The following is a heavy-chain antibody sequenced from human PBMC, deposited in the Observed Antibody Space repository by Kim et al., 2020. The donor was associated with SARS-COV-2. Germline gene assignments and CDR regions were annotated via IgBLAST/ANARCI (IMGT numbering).Heavy chain of an antibody. Sequence: SETLSLTCTVSGGSISSYGYYWSWIRQHPGKGLEWIGYIYYSGTTYYNPSLKSRVALSVDTSKNQFSLKLSSVTAADTAVYYCARFTSPSHDAFDIWGQGTMVSVSS. J-gene: IGHJ3*02. CDR3: ARFTSPSHDAFDI. V-gene: IGHV4-31*03. CDR1: GGSISSYGYY. CDR2: IYYSGTT.